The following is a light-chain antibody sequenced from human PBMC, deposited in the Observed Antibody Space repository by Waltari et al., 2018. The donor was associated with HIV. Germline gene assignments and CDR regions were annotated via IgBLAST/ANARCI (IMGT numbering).Light chain of an antibody. CDR2: WAS. J-gene: IGKJ4*01. CDR1: RSILYNSNNKSY. CDR3: RQYFNAPIT. Sequence: DIVMTQSPDSLALSLGERATINCKSSRSILYNSNNKSYLAWYQQKPGQPPQLLIYWASTREFGVPDRFSGSGSGTNFTLTISSLQTEDVAVYYCRQYFNAPITFGGGTRVEI. V-gene: IGKV4-1*01.